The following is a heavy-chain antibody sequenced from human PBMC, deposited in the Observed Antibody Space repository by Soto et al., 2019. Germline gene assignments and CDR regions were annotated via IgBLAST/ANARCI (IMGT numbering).Heavy chain of an antibody. CDR2: IIPRIDSA. D-gene: IGHD2-21*01. J-gene: IGHJ4*02. CDR1: GGTFSTYA. V-gene: IGHV1-69*12. CDR3: ARDRNQQNDDYYFESAY. Sequence: QVQLVQSGAEVKEPGSSVKVSCKASGGTFSTYAISWVRQAPGQGLEWMGGIIPRIDSANYAQKFQGRATITADESTSTAYMELSSMRSEDTAIYYCARDRNQQNDDYYFESAYWGQGTLVTVSS.